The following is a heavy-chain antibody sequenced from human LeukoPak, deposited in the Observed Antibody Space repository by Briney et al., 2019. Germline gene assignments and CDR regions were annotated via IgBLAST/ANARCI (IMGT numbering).Heavy chain of an antibody. J-gene: IGHJ4*02. V-gene: IGHV4-30-2*01. Sequence: SQTLSLTCTVSGGSISSGGYYWSWIRQPPGKGLEWIGYIYHSGSTYYNPSLKSRVTISVDRSKNQFSLKLSSVTAADTAVYYCASAVLRFLEWSPPPFYFDYWGQGTLVTVSS. CDR1: GGSISSGGYY. CDR3: ASAVLRFLEWSPPPFYFDY. D-gene: IGHD3-3*01. CDR2: IYHSGST.